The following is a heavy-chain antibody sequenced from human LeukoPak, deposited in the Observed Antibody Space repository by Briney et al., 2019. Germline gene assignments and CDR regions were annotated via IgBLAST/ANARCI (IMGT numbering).Heavy chain of an antibody. CDR3: AKPPFSGTGSGWYYFDY. CDR1: GFTFSSYA. J-gene: IGHJ4*02. CDR2: ISGSGGST. V-gene: IGHV3-23*01. Sequence: GGSLRLSCAASGFTFSSYAMSWVRQAPGKGLEWVSAISGSGGSTYYADSVKGRFTISRDNSKNTLYLQMNSLRAEDTAVYYCAKPPFSGTGSGWYYFDYWGQGTLVTASS. D-gene: IGHD6-19*01.